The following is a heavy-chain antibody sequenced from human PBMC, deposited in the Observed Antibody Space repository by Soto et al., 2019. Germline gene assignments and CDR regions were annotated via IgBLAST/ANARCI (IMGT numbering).Heavy chain of an antibody. CDR1: GGSCRNYY. Sequence: SETLSVTCGVYGGSCRNYYGIWVRRPRGKGLEGIGEVNHSGEATDNPSVQSPVSRSLDTSNNHFSLKMTSVEAADAAIYVCGGRDRPRKSRFDPWGQGTQVPLSS. V-gene: IGHV4-34*01. D-gene: IGHD1-26*01. J-gene: IGHJ5*02. CDR2: VNHSGEA. CDR3: GGRDRPRKSRFDP.